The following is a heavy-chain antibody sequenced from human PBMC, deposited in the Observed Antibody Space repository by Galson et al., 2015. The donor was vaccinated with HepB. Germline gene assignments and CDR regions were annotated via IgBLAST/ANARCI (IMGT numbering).Heavy chain of an antibody. Sequence: SVKVSCKASGYSFTSYGISWVRQAPGQGLEWMGWVSADNGNTNYAQKLQDRVTMTTDTSTSTASMELRSLRSDDTAVYYCALGPGTGYCPYWGQGTLVTVSS. CDR1: GYSFTSYG. D-gene: IGHD3-9*01. V-gene: IGHV1-18*04. J-gene: IGHJ4*02. CDR2: VSADNGNT. CDR3: ALGPGTGYCPY.